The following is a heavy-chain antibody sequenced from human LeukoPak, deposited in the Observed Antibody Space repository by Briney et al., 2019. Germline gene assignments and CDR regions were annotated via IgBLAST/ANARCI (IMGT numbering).Heavy chain of an antibody. CDR1: GFTFSDYY. CDR2: ISSSGSTI. Sequence: GGSLRLSCAASGFTFSDYYMSWIRQAPGKGLEWVSYISSSGSTIYYADSVKGRFTISRDNAKNSLYLQRHSLGPEYTAVYECASAAMTTTWDYWWQATLVTVSS. V-gene: IGHV3-11*04. J-gene: IGHJ4*02. CDR3: ASAAMTTTWDY. D-gene: IGHD1-26*01.